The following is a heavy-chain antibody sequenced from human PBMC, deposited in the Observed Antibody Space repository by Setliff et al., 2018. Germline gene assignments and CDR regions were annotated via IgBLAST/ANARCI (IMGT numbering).Heavy chain of an antibody. V-gene: IGHV1-69*05. CDR2: TIPMFGTT. J-gene: IGHJ6*03. CDR3: VREGVDSRSSTDYRYYMDV. Sequence: SVKVSCKASGGTFSSYGISWVRQAPGQGLGWMGGTIPMFGTTDYARKFQGRVTIITDESTSTAYMQLSSLESEDTAVYYCVREGVDSRSSTDYRYYMDVWGKGTTVTVSS. CDR1: GGTFSSYG. D-gene: IGHD3-22*01.